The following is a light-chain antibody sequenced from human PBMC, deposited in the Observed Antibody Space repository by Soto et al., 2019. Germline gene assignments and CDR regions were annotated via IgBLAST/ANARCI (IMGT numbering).Light chain of an antibody. Sequence: DIQMTQSPSTLSASVGDRVTITCRASQSVRSWLAWYQQKPGKVPKLLIFEASSLEVGVPSRFSGSGSGTEFTLTISSLQADDFATYYCQQYHRLMYTFGQGTKLEIK. V-gene: IGKV1-5*01. CDR2: EAS. J-gene: IGKJ2*01. CDR3: QQYHRLMYT. CDR1: QSVRSW.